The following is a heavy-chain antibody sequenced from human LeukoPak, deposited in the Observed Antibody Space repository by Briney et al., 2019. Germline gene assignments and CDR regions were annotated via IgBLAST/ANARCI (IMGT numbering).Heavy chain of an antibody. CDR2: ISSTSSTI. CDR1: GFSFSSYS. V-gene: IGHV3-48*04. D-gene: IGHD2-2*02. J-gene: IGHJ3*01. CDR3: ARDRYCSSSTCYTGTFDF. Sequence: LPGGSLRLSCAASGFSFSSYSMNWVRQAPGKGLEWLSYISSTSSTIYYADSVKGRFTISRDNAKNSLYLQMNSLTAEDTAVYYCARDRYCSSSTCYTGTFDFWGQGTMVTVSS.